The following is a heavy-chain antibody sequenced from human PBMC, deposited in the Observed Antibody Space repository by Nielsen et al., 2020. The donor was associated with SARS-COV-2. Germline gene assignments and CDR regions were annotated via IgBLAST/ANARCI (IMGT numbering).Heavy chain of an antibody. D-gene: IGHD6-13*01. CDR3: AREPIAADH. Sequence: GSLKISCAASGFTFSNFWMSWVRQAPGKGLEWVANIKHDGSEMYYVDSVKGRFIISRDSANSSLYLQMNSLRVEDTALYYCAREPIAADHWGQGTLVTVSS. CDR2: IKHDGSEM. J-gene: IGHJ5*02. CDR1: GFTFSNFW. V-gene: IGHV3-7*03.